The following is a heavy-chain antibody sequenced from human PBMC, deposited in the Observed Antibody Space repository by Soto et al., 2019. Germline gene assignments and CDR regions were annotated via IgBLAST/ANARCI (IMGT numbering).Heavy chain of an antibody. CDR3: ARGSHDYGDYSDAFDI. V-gene: IGHV4-59*01. Sequence: SETLSLTCTVSGGSISSSYWGWIRQPPGKGLEWIGYIYYSGSTNYNPSLKSRVTISVDTSKNQFSLKLSSVTAADTAVYYCARGSHDYGDYSDAFDIWGQGTMVTVSS. CDR1: GGSISSSY. D-gene: IGHD4-17*01. CDR2: IYYSGST. J-gene: IGHJ3*02.